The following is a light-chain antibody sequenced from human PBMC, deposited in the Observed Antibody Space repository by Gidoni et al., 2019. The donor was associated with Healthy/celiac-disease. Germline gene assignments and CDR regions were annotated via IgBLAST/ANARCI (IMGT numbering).Light chain of an antibody. Sequence: DIQMTQSPSSVSASVGDRVTITCRASQGIRSWLAWYQQKPGKAPKLLIYAASSLQSGVPSRFSGSGSGTDFTLTISSLPPEDFATYYCQQANSFPVTFGQGTKVEIK. V-gene: IGKV1-12*01. CDR1: QGIRSW. CDR3: QQANSFPVT. CDR2: AAS. J-gene: IGKJ1*01.